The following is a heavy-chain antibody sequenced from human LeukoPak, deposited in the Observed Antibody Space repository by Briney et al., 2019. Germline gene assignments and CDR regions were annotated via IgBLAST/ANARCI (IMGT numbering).Heavy chain of an antibody. V-gene: IGHV1-2*02. CDR2: INPNSGGT. Sequence: ASMKVSCKASEYTFTGYYMHWVRQAPGQGLEWMGWINPNSGGTNYAQKFQGRVTMTRDTSINTAYMELSRLRSDDTAVYYCARTYYYDSSGYYRFDYWGQGTLVTVSS. CDR3: ARTYYYDSSGYYRFDY. J-gene: IGHJ4*02. CDR1: EYTFTGYY. D-gene: IGHD3-22*01.